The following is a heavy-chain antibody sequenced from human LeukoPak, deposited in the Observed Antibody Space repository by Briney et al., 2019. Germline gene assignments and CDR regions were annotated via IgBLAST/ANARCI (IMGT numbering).Heavy chain of an antibody. CDR1: GGSFSGYY. V-gene: IGHV4-34*01. D-gene: IGHD6-19*01. Sequence: SETLSLTCAVYGGSFSGYYLSWIRQPPGKGLERIGEINHSGSTNYNPSLKSRVTISVDTSKNQFSLKLSSVTAADTAVYYCARGGWSHMDVWGKGTTVTVSS. CDR2: INHSGST. J-gene: IGHJ6*03. CDR3: ARGGWSHMDV.